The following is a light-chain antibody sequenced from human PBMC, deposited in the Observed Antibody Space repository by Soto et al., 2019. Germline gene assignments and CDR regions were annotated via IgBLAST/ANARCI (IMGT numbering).Light chain of an antibody. CDR3: SSHAGNNDFV. Sequence: QSALTQPPSASGSPGQSVTISCTGTSSVYVSWYQQHPVKAPKLIIYEVNKRPSGVPDRFSGYKSGNTASLTVSGLQADDEADYYCSSHAGNNDFVFGTGTKLTVL. V-gene: IGLV2-8*01. CDR1: SSVY. J-gene: IGLJ1*01. CDR2: EVN.